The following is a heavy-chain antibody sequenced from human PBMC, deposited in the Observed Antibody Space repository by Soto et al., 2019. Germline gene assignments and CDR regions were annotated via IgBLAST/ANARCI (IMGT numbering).Heavy chain of an antibody. CDR1: GGTFSSYA. CDR3: ARTRREIVVVRVISGAFDI. J-gene: IGHJ3*02. Sequence: ASVKVSCKASGGTFSSYAISWVRQAPGQGLEWMGGIIPIFGTANYAQKFQGRVTITADESTSTAYMELSSLRSEDTAVYYCARTRREIVVVRVISGAFDIWGQGTMVTVSS. CDR2: IIPIFGTA. V-gene: IGHV1-69*13. D-gene: IGHD3-22*01.